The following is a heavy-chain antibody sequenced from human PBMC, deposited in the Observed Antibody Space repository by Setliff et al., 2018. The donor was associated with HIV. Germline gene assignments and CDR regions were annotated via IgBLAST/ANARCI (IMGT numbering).Heavy chain of an antibody. CDR2: ISGYNGNT. Sequence: GASVKVSCTASGYTFSSYGISWVRQAPGQGLQWVGWISGYNGNTHYAQNVQGRVTMTTDTSTNTAYMDLRSLRSDDTAVYYCTKDGLAAGARAFDIWGQGTMVTVSS. J-gene: IGHJ3*02. CDR1: GYTFSSYG. CDR3: TKDGLAAGARAFDI. D-gene: IGHD6-13*01. V-gene: IGHV1-18*01.